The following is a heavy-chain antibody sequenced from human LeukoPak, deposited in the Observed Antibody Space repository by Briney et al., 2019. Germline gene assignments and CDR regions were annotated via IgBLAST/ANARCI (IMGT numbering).Heavy chain of an antibody. V-gene: IGHV3-21*06. CDR2: ISTTGSYV. CDR1: KLTFTSYN. CDR3: ARDPPSGPLDY. Sequence: PGGSLRLSCTASKLTFTSYNMHWVRQAPGKGLEWVSAISTTGSYVHYIDSVKGRFTISRDDAQNSLFLQMNSLRAEDTAVYYCARDPPSGPLDYWGQGTLVTVSS. J-gene: IGHJ4*02.